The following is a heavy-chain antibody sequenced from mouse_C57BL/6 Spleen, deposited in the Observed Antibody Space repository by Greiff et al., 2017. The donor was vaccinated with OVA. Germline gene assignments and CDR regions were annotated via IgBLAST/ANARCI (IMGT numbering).Heavy chain of an antibody. J-gene: IGHJ4*01. V-gene: IGHV1-18*01. Sequence: VQLKESGPELVKPGASVKIPCKASGYTFTDYNMDWVKQSHGKSLEWIGDINPNNGGTIYNQKFKGKATLTVDKSSSTAYMELRSLTSEDTAVYYCARRGKHYYAMDYWGQGTSVTVSS. CDR2: INPNNGGT. CDR3: ARRGKHYYAMDY. CDR1: GYTFTDYN.